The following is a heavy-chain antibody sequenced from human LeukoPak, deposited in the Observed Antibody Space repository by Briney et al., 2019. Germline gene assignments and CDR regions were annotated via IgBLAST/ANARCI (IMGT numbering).Heavy chain of an antibody. CDR1: GGSFSGYY. J-gene: IGHJ5*02. CDR2: ITHSGST. Sequence: PSETLSLTCAVYGGSFSGYYWSWIRQPPGKGLEWIGEITHSGSTNYNPSLKSRVTISVDTSKNQFSLKLSSVTAADTAVYYCASAPSTIAAAGSSWFDPWGQGTLVTVSS. CDR3: ASAPSTIAAAGSSWFDP. V-gene: IGHV4-34*01. D-gene: IGHD6-13*01.